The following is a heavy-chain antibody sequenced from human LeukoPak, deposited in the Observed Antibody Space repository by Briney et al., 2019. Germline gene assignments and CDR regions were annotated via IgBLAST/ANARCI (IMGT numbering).Heavy chain of an antibody. CDR1: GFTFSSYW. D-gene: IGHD1-26*01. J-gene: IGHJ4*02. Sequence: PGGSLRLSCAASGFTFSSYWMHWVRQAPGKGLVWVSRIQTDGSSTTYADSVKGRFTISRDKAKNTLYLQINSLRAEDTAVYYCARDLSYGFDYWGQGTLVTVS. CDR2: IQTDGSST. V-gene: IGHV3-74*01. CDR3: ARDLSYGFDY.